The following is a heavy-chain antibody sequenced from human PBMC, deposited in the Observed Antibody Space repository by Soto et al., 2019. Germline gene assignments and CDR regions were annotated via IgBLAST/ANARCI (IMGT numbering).Heavy chain of an antibody. J-gene: IGHJ3*02. D-gene: IGHD4-17*01. CDR3: AKDRFAGDSPDAFDI. CDR1: GFTVSSYA. Sequence: PGGSLRLSCAASGFTVSSYAMSWVRQAPGKGLEWVSAISGSGGSTYYADSVKGRFTISRDNSKNTLYLQMNSLRAEDTAVYYCAKDRFAGDSPDAFDIWGQGTMVTVSS. CDR2: ISGSGGST. V-gene: IGHV3-23*01.